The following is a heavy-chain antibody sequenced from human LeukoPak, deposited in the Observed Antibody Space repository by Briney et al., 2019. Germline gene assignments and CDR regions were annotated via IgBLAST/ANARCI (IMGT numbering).Heavy chain of an antibody. J-gene: IGHJ6*03. D-gene: IGHD3-10*01. V-gene: IGHV4-34*01. Sequence: SETLSLTCAVYGGSFSGYYWSWIRQPPGKGLEWIGEINHSGSTNYNPSLKSRVTISVDTSKNRFSLKLRSVTAADTAVYYCARMTTVRGTYYMDVWGKGTTVTVSS. CDR2: INHSGST. CDR3: ARMTTVRGTYYMDV. CDR1: GGSFSGYY.